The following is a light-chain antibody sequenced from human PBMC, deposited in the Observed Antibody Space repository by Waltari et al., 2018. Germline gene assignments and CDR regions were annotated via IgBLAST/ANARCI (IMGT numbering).Light chain of an antibody. CDR1: HSVSSNY. V-gene: IGKV3-20*01. Sequence: EIVLTLSPGTLSLSPGERATLSCRASHSVSSNYLAWYQQRPGQPPRLLIYGASKRATGIPDRFSGSGSGTDFTLTIFRLEPEDFAVYYCQQYGRSPPYTFGQGTKLEIK. CDR3: QQYGRSPPYT. J-gene: IGKJ2*01. CDR2: GAS.